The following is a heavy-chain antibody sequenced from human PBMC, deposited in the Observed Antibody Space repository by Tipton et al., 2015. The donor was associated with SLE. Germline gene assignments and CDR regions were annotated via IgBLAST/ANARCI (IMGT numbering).Heavy chain of an antibody. CDR1: GGSISSGDYS. CDR3: ARGGGAARD. CDR2: IYYSGST. D-gene: IGHD6-6*01. Sequence: LRLSCTVSGGSISSGDYSWSWIRQPPGKGLEWIGYIYYSGSTYYNPSLKSRVSMSVDTSKNQFSLKLSSVTAADTAVYYCARGGGAARDWGQGTLLTVSS. V-gene: IGHV4-30-4*08. J-gene: IGHJ4*02.